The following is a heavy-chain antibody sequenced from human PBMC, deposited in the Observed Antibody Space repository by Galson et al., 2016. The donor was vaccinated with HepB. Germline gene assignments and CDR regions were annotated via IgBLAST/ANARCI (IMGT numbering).Heavy chain of an antibody. Sequence: SLRLSCAGSGFTFSSYIMSWVRQAPGKGLEWVSVIYRGGFTYYADSVKGRFTISRDNSENALYLQMNSLRAEDTAVYYCERGVGGVPSANFYYGMDVWGQGATVTVSS. D-gene: IGHD2-2*01. J-gene: IGHJ6*02. CDR3: ERGVGGVPSANFYYGMDV. CDR1: GFTFSSYI. V-gene: IGHV3-66*01. CDR2: IYRGGFT.